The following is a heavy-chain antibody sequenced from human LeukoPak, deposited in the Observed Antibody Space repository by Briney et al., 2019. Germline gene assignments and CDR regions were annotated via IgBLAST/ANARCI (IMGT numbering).Heavy chain of an antibody. D-gene: IGHD3-22*01. V-gene: IGHV4-4*07. CDR3: AREAIVVVSHWFDP. CDR2: IYTSGST. Sequence: SETLSLTCTVSGGSISSYYWSWIRQPAGKGLEWIGRIYTSGSTYYNPSLKSRVTISVDTSKNQFSLKLSSVTAADTAVYYCAREAIVVVSHWFDPWGQGTLVTVSS. J-gene: IGHJ5*02. CDR1: GGSISSYY.